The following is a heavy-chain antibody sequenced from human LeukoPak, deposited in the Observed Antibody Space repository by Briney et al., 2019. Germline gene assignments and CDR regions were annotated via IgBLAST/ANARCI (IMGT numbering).Heavy chain of an antibody. V-gene: IGHV3-23*01. CDR2: IGGSGFRT. CDR3: AKDHGSWPYYPDY. CDR1: GFTFNAYA. Sequence: SGGSLRLSCAGSGFTFNAYAMSWVRQAPGKGLEWVSGIGGSGFRTYYADSVKGRFTISRDNSQNTLYLQMNSLRAEDTAVYYCAKDHGSWPYYPDYWGQGTLVTVSS. D-gene: IGHD6-13*01. J-gene: IGHJ4*02.